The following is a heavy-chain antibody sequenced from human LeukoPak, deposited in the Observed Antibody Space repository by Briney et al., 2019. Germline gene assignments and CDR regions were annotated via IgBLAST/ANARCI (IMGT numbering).Heavy chain of an antibody. J-gene: IGHJ3*02. CDR1: GFTFDDYS. CDR2: IKQDGSEK. CDR3: ARVGGDSPIRGAFDI. V-gene: IGHV3-7*01. D-gene: IGHD1-26*01. Sequence: PGGSLRLSCAASGFTFDDYSIHWVRQAPGKGLEWVANIKQDGSEKYYVDSVKGRFTISRDNAKNSLYLQMNSLRAEDTAVYYCARVGGDSPIRGAFDIWGQGTMVTVSS.